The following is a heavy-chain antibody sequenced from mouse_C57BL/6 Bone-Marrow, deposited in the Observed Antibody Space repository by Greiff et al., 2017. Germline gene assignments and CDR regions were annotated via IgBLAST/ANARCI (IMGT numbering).Heavy chain of an antibody. CDR2: ISGGGGNT. D-gene: IGHD3-2*02. J-gene: IGHJ3*01. V-gene: IGHV5-9*01. Sequence: EVKLQESGGGLVKPGGSLKLSCAASGFTFSSYTMSWVRQTPEKRLEWVATISGGGGNTYYPDSVKGRFTISRDNAKNTLYLQMSSLRSEDTALYYCASLDSSGYVAWFAYWGQGTLVTVSA. CDR1: GFTFSSYT. CDR3: ASLDSSGYVAWFAY.